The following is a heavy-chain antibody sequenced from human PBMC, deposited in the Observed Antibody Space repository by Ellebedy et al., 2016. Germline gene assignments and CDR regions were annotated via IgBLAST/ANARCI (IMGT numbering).Heavy chain of an antibody. J-gene: IGHJ6*02. Sequence: GESLKISCKGSGYSFTSYWIGWVRQMPGKGLEWMGIIYPGDSDTRYSPSFQGQVTISADKSISTAYLQWSSLKASDTAMYYCARYPLVKGSTTFYGMDVWGQGTTVTVSS. V-gene: IGHV5-51*01. CDR2: IYPGDSDT. D-gene: IGHD5/OR15-5a*01. CDR3: ARYPLVKGSTTFYGMDV. CDR1: GYSFTSYW.